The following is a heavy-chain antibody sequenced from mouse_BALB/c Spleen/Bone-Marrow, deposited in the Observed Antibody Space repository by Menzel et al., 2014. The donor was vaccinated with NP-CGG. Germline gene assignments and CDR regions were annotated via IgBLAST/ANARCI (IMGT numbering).Heavy chain of an antibody. Sequence: EVQLQESGPELVKPGASVKMSCKASGYTFTSYVMHWVKQKPGQGLEWIGYINPYNDGTKYNEKFKGKATLTSDKSSCTGYMELSSLTAEDSAVYYCARRGMIAEGLGYWGQGTTLTISS. CDR1: GYTFTSYV. D-gene: IGHD2-4*01. J-gene: IGHJ2*01. CDR3: ARRGMIAEGLGY. V-gene: IGHV1-14*01. CDR2: INPYNDGT.